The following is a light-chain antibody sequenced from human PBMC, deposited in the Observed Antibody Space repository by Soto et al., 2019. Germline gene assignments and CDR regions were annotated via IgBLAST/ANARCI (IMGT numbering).Light chain of an antibody. J-gene: IGKJ4*01. V-gene: IGKV4-1*01. Sequence: DIVMTQSPDSLAVSLGERATINCKSSQSVLYSSNNKNYLAWYQQKPGQPPKLLIYWASTRESGVPDRFSGSGFGTEFTLTISSLQAEDVAVYYCQQYYSTPQLTFGGGTKVEIK. CDR3: QQYYSTPQLT. CDR2: WAS. CDR1: QSVLYSSNNKNY.